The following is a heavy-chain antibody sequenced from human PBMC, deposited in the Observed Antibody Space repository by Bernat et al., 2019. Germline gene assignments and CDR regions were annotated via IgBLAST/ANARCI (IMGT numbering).Heavy chain of an antibody. V-gene: IGHV3-30*18. Sequence: QVQLVESGGGVVQPGRSLRLSCAASGFTFSSYGMHWVRQAPGKGLEWVAVISYDGSNTYYADSVKGRFTITRDNSKNTLYLQMNSLRAEDTAVYYCAKATLNLGYGSSTSCHLDYWGQGTLVTVSS. D-gene: IGHD2-2*01. J-gene: IGHJ4*02. CDR2: ISYDGSNT. CDR3: AKATLNLGYGSSTSCHLDY. CDR1: GFTFSSYG.